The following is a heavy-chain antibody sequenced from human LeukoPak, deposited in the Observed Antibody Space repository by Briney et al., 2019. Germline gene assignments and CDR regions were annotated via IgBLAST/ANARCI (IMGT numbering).Heavy chain of an antibody. V-gene: IGHV3-21*01. D-gene: IGHD6-19*01. J-gene: IGHJ4*02. CDR3: ARVGYSSGWYFDY. Sequence: GGSLRLSCAASGFTFSTYSMNWVRQAPGKGLEWVSSISSTSSYIYYADSVKGRFTISRDDAQKSLYLQMNSLRAEDTAVYYCARVGYSSGWYFDYWGQGTLVTVSS. CDR2: ISSTSSYI. CDR1: GFTFSTYS.